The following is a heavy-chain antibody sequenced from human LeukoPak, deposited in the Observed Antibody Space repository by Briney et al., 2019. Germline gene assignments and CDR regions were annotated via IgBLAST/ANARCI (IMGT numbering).Heavy chain of an antibody. CDR3: ARVADYYDSSGYYDY. CDR1: GGSISSSSYY. Sequence: SETLSLTCTVSGGSISSSSYYWGWIRQPPGKGLEWIGYIYYSGGTNYNPSLKSRVTISVDTSKNQFSLKLSSVTAADTAVYYCARVADYYDSSGYYDYWGQGTLVTVSS. D-gene: IGHD3-22*01. V-gene: IGHV4-61*05. CDR2: IYYSGGT. J-gene: IGHJ4*02.